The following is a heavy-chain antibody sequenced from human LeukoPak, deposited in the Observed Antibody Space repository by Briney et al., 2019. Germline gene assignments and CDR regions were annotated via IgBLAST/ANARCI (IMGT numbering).Heavy chain of an antibody. V-gene: IGHV4-59*01. J-gene: IGHJ5*02. D-gene: IGHD3-10*01. CDR2: IYYSGST. Sequence: PSENLSLTCTVSGGSISSYYWSWIRQPPGKGLEWIGYIYYSGSTNYNPSLKSRVTISVDTSKNQFSLKLSSVTAADTAVYYCARGSAAFGFDPWGQGTLVTVSS. CDR3: ARGSAAFGFDP. CDR1: GGSISSYY.